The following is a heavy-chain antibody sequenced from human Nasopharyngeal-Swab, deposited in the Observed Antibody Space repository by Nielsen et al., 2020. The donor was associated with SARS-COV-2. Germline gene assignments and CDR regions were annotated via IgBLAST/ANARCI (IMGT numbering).Heavy chain of an antibody. V-gene: IGHV3-30*03. CDR1: GFTFSSYG. Sequence: GGSLRLSCAASGFTFSSYGMHWVRQAPGKGLEWVAVISYDGSNKYYADSVKGRFTISRDNSKNTLYLQMNSLRAEDTAVYFFSLIAGYSSSWYGSSLIDYWGQGTLVTVSS. CDR2: ISYDGSNK. CDR3: SLIAGYSSSWYGSSLIDY. D-gene: IGHD6-13*01. J-gene: IGHJ4*02.